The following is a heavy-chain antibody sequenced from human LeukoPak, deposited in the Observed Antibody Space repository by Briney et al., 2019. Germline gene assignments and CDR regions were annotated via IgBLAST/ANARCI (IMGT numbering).Heavy chain of an antibody. CDR1: GYTFTSYD. Sequence: GASVKVSCTASGYTFTSYDINSGPQAAGQRVEWMGWMNPNSGNTGYAQKLQGRVTMTRNTSISTAYMELSSLRSEDTAVYYCARGLRVEWAFDYWGQGTLVTVSS. D-gene: IGHD3-3*01. V-gene: IGHV1-8*01. CDR3: ARGLRVEWAFDY. J-gene: IGHJ4*02. CDR2: MNPNSGNT.